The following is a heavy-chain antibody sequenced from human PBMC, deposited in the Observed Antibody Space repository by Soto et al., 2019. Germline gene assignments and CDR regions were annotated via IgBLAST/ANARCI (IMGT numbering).Heavy chain of an antibody. CDR3: ARDDGNYEFFFDY. D-gene: IGHD4-4*01. CDR1: GFTFSSYA. Sequence: PGGSLRLSCAASGFTFSSYAMHWVRQAPGKGLEWVAVISYDGSNKYYADSVKGRFTISRDNSKNTLYLQVNSLRAEDTAVYYCARDDGNYEFFFDYWGQGTLVTVSS. J-gene: IGHJ4*02. V-gene: IGHV3-30-3*01. CDR2: ISYDGSNK.